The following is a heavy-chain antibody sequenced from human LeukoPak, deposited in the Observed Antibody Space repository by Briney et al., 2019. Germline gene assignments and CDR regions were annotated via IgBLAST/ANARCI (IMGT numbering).Heavy chain of an antibody. Sequence: SDTLALPRSVSGRSISSGGYYWSRIRQPPGKGLEWIRSFYYSVSTYYTPSLKSRVTISVHTSKTQFSLKLSSVTAADTAVYYCARDYCDSSGYYGHWFDPWGQGTLVTVSS. CDR2: FYYSVST. D-gene: IGHD3-22*01. CDR3: ARDYCDSSGYYGHWFDP. V-gene: IGHV4-31*03. CDR1: GRSISSGGYY. J-gene: IGHJ5*02.